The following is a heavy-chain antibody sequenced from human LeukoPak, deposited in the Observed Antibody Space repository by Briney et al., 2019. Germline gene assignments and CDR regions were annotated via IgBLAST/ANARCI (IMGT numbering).Heavy chain of an antibody. V-gene: IGHV3-43*02. CDR2: ISGDGGRT. CDR3: AKDKEVRGIMSWGIDH. D-gene: IGHD3-10*01. Sequence: GGSLRLYCTASGFTFDDYAMHWVRQPPGKGLEWVSLISGDGGRTYYADSVKGRFTISRDNIKDSLFLQMNSLRTEDTALYYCAKDKEVRGIMSWGIDHWGEGALVTVSP. CDR1: GFTFDDYA. J-gene: IGHJ4*02.